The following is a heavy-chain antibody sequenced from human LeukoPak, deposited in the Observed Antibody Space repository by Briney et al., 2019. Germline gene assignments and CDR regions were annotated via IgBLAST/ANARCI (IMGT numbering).Heavy chain of an antibody. D-gene: IGHD1-26*01. CDR2: INSDGSST. J-gene: IGHJ4*02. V-gene: IGHV3-74*01. CDR3: ARTDSGSYYVHFDS. CDR1: GFTFSSYW. Sequence: PGGSLRLSCAASGFTFSSYWMHWVRQAPGKGLVWVSRINSDGSSTSYADSVKGRFTISRDNAKNSLYLHMNSLRAEDTAVYYCARTDSGSYYVHFDSWGQGTLVTVSS.